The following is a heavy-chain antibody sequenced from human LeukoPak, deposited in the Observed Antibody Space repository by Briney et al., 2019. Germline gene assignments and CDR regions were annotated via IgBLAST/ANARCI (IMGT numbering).Heavy chain of an antibody. Sequence: SETLSLTCTVSGGSISSYYWSWIRQPPGKGLERIGHIYYSGRTNYNPSLKSRVTISVDTSKSQFSLKLSSVTAADTAVYYCARSTGDRKYYYYMDVWGKGTTVTISS. D-gene: IGHD7-27*01. J-gene: IGHJ6*03. CDR1: GGSISSYY. CDR3: ARSTGDRKYYYYMDV. V-gene: IGHV4-59*01. CDR2: IYYSGRT.